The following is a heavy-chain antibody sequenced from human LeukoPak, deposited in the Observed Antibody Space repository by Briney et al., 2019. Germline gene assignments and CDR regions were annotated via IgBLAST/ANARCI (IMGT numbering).Heavy chain of an antibody. V-gene: IGHV3-23*01. J-gene: IGHJ5*02. Sequence: PGGSLRLSCAASGFTFSSYAMSWVRQAPGKGLEWVSAISGSGGSTYYADSVKGRFTISRDNSKNTLYLQMNSLRAEDTAVYYCARDNRKGVVAPRVHCFDPWGQGTLVTVSS. CDR2: ISGSGGST. CDR1: GFTFSSYA. D-gene: IGHD1-14*01. CDR3: ARDNRKGVVAPRVHCFDP.